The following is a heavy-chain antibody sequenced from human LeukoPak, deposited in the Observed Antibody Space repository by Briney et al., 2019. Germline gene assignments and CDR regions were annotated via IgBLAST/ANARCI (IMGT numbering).Heavy chain of an antibody. J-gene: IGHJ6*02. V-gene: IGHV3-23*01. Sequence: GGSLRLSCAASGFTFSSYWMYWVRQAPGKGLQWVSAISGSGGSTYYADSVKGRFTISRDNSKNTLYLQMNSLRAEDTAVYYCAKRYCSSTSCSKHYYYYYGMDVWGQGTTVTVSS. D-gene: IGHD2-2*01. CDR3: AKRYCSSTSCSKHYYYYYGMDV. CDR2: ISGSGGST. CDR1: GFTFSSYW.